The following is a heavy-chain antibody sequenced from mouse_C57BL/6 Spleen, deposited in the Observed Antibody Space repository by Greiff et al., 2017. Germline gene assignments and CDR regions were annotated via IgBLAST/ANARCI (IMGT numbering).Heavy chain of an antibody. D-gene: IGHD2-3*01. CDR1: GYAFSSYW. Sequence: VQLQESGAELVKPGASVKISCKASGYAFSSYWMNWVKQRPGKGLEWNGQIYPGDGDTNYNGKFKGKATLTADKSSSTAYMQLSSLTSEDSAVYFCARLGYDGPSVWGTGTTVTVSS. CDR2: IYPGDGDT. V-gene: IGHV1-80*01. J-gene: IGHJ1*03. CDR3: ARLGYDGPSV.